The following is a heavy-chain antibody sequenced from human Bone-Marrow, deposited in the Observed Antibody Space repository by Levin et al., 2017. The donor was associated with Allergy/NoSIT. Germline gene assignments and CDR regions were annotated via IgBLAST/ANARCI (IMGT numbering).Heavy chain of an antibody. D-gene: IGHD6-6*01. CDR1: GGSFSGYY. J-gene: IGHJ4*02. CDR3: ARGVAAPSTPFDY. CDR2: INHSGST. V-gene: IGHV4-34*01. Sequence: KAGGSLRLSCAVYGGSFSGYYWSWIRQPPGKGLEWIGEINHSGSTNYNPSLKSRVTISVDTSKNQFSLKLSSVTAADTAVYYCARGVAAPSTPFDYWGQGTLVTVSS.